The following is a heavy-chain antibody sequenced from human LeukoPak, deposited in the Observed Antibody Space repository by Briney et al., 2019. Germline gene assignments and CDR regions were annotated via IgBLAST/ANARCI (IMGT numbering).Heavy chain of an antibody. D-gene: IGHD1-14*01. Sequence: SETLSLTCTVSGGSISSSSYYWGWIRQPRGKGLEWIGSIYYSGSSYYNPSLKSRVTISLDTSKNQFSLRLTSVTAADTAVYYCARGSDVYPITWFDPWAREPWSPSPQ. J-gene: IGHJ5*02. CDR3: ARGSDVYPITWFDP. CDR1: GGSISSSSYY. CDR2: IYYSGSS. V-gene: IGHV4-39*07.